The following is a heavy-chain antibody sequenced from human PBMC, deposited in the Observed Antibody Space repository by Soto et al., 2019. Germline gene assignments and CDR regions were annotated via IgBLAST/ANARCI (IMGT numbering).Heavy chain of an antibody. CDR3: ARIYYDTPGTFDI. D-gene: IGHD3-22*01. J-gene: IGHJ3*02. V-gene: IGHV5-10-1*01. CDR2: IDPSDSYT. Sequence: GESLKISCKGSGYSFTSYWITWVRQMPGKGLEWMGRIDPSDSYTNYSPSFQGHVSISADKSINTAFLQWSSLKASDTAMYCCARIYYDTPGTFDIWGQGTLVTVSS. CDR1: GYSFTSYW.